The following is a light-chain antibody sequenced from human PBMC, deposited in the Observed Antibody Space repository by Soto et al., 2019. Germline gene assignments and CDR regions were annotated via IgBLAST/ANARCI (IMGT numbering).Light chain of an antibody. CDR3: QQYGSSPPIT. CDR1: QSVSNNY. Sequence: EIVLTQSPGTLSLSPGERATLSCRASQSVSNNYLAWYQQKPGQAPRLLIYDASNRATGIPARFSGSGSGTDFTLTISRLEPEDFAVYYCQQYGSSPPITFGQGTRLENK. J-gene: IGKJ5*01. V-gene: IGKV3-20*01. CDR2: DAS.